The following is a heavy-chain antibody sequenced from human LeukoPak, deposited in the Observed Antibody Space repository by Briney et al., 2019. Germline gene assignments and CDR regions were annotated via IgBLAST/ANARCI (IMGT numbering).Heavy chain of an antibody. CDR1: GFTFSNYA. V-gene: IGHV3-23*01. J-gene: IGHJ4*02. CDR2: ISGSGGST. D-gene: IGHD2-2*01. CDR3: AKDCTSTNCYVDY. Sequence: GGSLRLSCAASGFTFSNYAMSWVRQAPGKGLEWVSGISGSGGSTYYADSVKGRLTISRDNSKNTLYLQMDSLRAEDTAVYYCAKDCTSTNCYVDYWGQGTLVTVSS.